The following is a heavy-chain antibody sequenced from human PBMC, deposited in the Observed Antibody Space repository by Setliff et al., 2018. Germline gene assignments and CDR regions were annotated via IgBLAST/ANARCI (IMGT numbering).Heavy chain of an antibody. Sequence: ASVKVSCKASGYIFNTFGISWVRRAPGQGLEWIGWISPYNGDTKYAQKFQGRVTMTADTSTKTVYMELRSLTSDDTAVYYCTRSRAPSVVLAADFDFRGQGTPVTVSS. CDR1: GYIFNTFG. CDR3: TRSRAPSVVLAADFDF. J-gene: IGHJ4*02. CDR2: ISPYNGDT. V-gene: IGHV1-18*01. D-gene: IGHD2-21*01.